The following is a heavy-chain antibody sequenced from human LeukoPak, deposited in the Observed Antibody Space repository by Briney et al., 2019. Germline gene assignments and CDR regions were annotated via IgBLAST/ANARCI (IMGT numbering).Heavy chain of an antibody. CDR3: ASISGWEDY. J-gene: IGHJ4*02. Sequence: PSETLSLTCTVSGGSISSYYWSWIRQPPGKGLEWIGYIYHSGSTNYNPSLKSRVTISVDTSKNQFSLKLSSVTAADTAVYYCASISGWEDYWGQGTLVTVSS. D-gene: IGHD6-19*01. V-gene: IGHV4-59*08. CDR1: GGSISSYY. CDR2: IYHSGST.